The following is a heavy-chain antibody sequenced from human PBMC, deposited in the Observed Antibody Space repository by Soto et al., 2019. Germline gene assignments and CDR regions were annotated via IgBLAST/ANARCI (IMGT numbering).Heavy chain of an antibody. D-gene: IGHD1-1*01. CDR1: GFSISSNA. J-gene: IGHJ4*02. V-gene: IGHV3-23*01. CDR3: AKDKPGTTSFDY. CDR2: ISDRGDTT. Sequence: QPGGSLRLSCAASGFSISSNATYWVRQAPGKGLEWVSAISDRGDTTHYADSVKGRFTISRDTSKNTLYLQLNTLRADDTAVYYCAKDKPGTTSFDYWGQGXLVTVYS.